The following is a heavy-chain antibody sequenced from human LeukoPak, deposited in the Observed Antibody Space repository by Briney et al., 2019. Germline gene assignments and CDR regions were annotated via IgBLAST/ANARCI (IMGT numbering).Heavy chain of an antibody. J-gene: IGHJ4*02. D-gene: IGHD3-9*01. Sequence: GGSLRLSCAASGFTVSSNYMSWVRQAPGKGXXXXXXIYSGGSTYYAXXXXGXXTISRDNSKNTLYLQMNSLRAEDTAVYYCTTDLSYYDILTGYRVDYWGQGTWSPSPQ. CDR2: IYSGGST. CDR3: TTDLSYYDILTGYRVDY. CDR1: GFTVSSNY. V-gene: IGHV3-53*01.